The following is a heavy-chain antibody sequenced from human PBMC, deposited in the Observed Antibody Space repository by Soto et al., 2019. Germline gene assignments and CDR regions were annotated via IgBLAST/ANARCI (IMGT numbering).Heavy chain of an antibody. CDR3: SRSLGYTLVAVFDY. J-gene: IGHJ4*02. V-gene: IGHV3-49*03. CDR1: GFPFDDYP. D-gene: IGHD3-22*01. Sequence: GSLRLSCTASGFPFDDYPMAWFRQAPGKGLEWVGFIRRKASGGTTEYAASVKDRFTITRDDSKRIAYLQLNSLKADDTAVYYCSRSLGYTLVAVFDYWGQGTLVTVSS. CDR2: IRRKASGGTT.